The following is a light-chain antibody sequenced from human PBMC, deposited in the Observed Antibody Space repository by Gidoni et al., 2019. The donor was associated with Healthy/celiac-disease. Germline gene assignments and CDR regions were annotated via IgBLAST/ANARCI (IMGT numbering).Light chain of an antibody. CDR2: WAS. V-gene: IGKV4-1*01. Sequence: DLVMTQSPDSLAVSLGERATINCKSSQSVLSSSNNKNYLAWYQQKPGQPPKLLIYWASTRESGVPDRFSGSGSGTDFTLTISSLQAEDVAVYYCQQYYSTPCSFGQGTKLEIK. CDR3: QQYYSTPCS. CDR1: QSVLSSSNNKNY. J-gene: IGKJ2*04.